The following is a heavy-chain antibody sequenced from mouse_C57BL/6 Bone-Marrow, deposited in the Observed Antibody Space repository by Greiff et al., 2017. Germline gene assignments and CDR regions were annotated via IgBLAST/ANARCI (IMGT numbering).Heavy chain of an antibody. CDR3: ARDYGSSYRYFDV. J-gene: IGHJ1*03. V-gene: IGHV2-2*01. CDR2: IWSGGST. D-gene: IGHD1-1*01. CDR1: GFSLTSYG. Sequence: VQLQQSGPGLVQPSQSLSITCTVSGFSLTSYGVHWVRQSPGKGLEWLGVIWSGGSTDYNAAFIPRLSISKDNSKSQVFFKKNSLQADDTAIYYWARDYGSSYRYFDVWGTGTTVTVSS.